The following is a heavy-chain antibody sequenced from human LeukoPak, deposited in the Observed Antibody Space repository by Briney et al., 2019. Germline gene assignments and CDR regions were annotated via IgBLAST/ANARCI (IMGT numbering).Heavy chain of an antibody. CDR1: GYTFTGYY. CDR3: ARAGISYGDSNDALDI. D-gene: IGHD4-17*01. Sequence: GASVKVSCKASGYTFTGYYMHWVRQAPGQGLEWMGWINPNSGGTNYAQKFQGRVTMTRDTSISTAYMELSRLRSGDTAVYYCARAGISYGDSNDALDIWGQGTMVTVSS. V-gene: IGHV1-2*02. J-gene: IGHJ3*02. CDR2: INPNSGGT.